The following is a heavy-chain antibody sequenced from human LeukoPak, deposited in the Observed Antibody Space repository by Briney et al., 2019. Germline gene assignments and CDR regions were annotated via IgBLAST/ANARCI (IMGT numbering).Heavy chain of an antibody. J-gene: IGHJ4*02. D-gene: IGHD1-26*01. V-gene: IGHV4-4*07. CDR3: AREGEEWELLGNYFDY. CDR1: GGSFSGYY. CDR2: IYTSGST. Sequence: PSETLSLTCAVYGGSFSGYYWSWIRQPAGKGLEWIGRIYTSGSTNYNPSLKSRVTMSVDTSKNQFSLKLSFVTAADTAVYYCAREGEEWELLGNYFDYWGQGTLVTVSS.